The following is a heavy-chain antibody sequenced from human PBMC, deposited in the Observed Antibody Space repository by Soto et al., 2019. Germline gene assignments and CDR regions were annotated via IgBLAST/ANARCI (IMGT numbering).Heavy chain of an antibody. Sequence: GGSLRLSCAASGFTFDDYAMHWVRQAPGKGLEWVSGISWNSGSIGYADSVKGRFTISRDNAKNSLYLQMNSLRGEDTALYYCAKDQGIAVTHYYYDYMDVWGTGTTVTVSS. J-gene: IGHJ6*03. D-gene: IGHD6-19*01. V-gene: IGHV3-9*01. CDR2: ISWNSGSI. CDR1: GFTFDDYA. CDR3: AKDQGIAVTHYYYDYMDV.